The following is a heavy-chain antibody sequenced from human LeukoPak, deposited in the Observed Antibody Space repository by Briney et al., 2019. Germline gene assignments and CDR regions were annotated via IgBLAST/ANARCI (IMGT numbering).Heavy chain of an antibody. Sequence: GGSLRLSCAASGFTFSSYNMNWVRQAPGKGLEWVSYITRSSSTIYYADSVKGRFTISRDNSKNTLYLQMNSLRAEDTAVYYCAKDSSIVPAAISAFDIWGRGTMVTVSS. CDR3: AKDSSIVPAAISAFDI. CDR1: GFTFSSYN. V-gene: IGHV3-48*01. J-gene: IGHJ3*02. CDR2: ITRSSSTI. D-gene: IGHD2-2*02.